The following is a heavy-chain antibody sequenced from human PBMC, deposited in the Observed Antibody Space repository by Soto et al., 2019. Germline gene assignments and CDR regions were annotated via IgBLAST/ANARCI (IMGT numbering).Heavy chain of an antibody. CDR3: ARDEGGWDY. D-gene: IGHD6-19*01. CDR1: GFTFSSYG. CDR2: IWYDGSNK. V-gene: IGHV3-33*01. J-gene: IGHJ4*02. Sequence: QVQLVESGGGVVQPGRSLRLSCAASGFTFSSYGMHWVRQAPGKGLEWVAVIWYDGSNKYYADSVKGRFTISRDNSKNTLYLQINSLRAEDTAVYYCARDEGGWDYWGQGTLVTVSS.